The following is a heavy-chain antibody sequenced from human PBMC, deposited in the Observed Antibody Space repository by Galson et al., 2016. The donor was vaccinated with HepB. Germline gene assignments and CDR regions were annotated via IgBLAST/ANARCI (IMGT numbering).Heavy chain of an antibody. CDR1: GNSFATNW. CDR3: ATPRGYDNYFDY. D-gene: IGHD5-12*01. CDR2: IYPGDSDA. J-gene: IGHJ4*02. Sequence: QSGAEVKKPVESLKIACKDSGNSFATNWIGWVRQRPGKGGEWMGIIYPGDSDARSSPSFQSQFTISADKSISTAYLQWSSLRASDTAMYLCATPRGYDNYFDYWGQGTLVTVSS. V-gene: IGHV5-51*01.